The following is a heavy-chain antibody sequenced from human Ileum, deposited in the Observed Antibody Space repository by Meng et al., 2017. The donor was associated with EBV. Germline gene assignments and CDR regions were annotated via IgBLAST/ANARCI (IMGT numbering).Heavy chain of an antibody. V-gene: IGHV4-4*02. CDR3: GRDQGRELINH. J-gene: IGHJ4*02. CDR1: GDAISSDIW. D-gene: IGHD1-7*01. Sequence: QGQLQASGPGLGEPSGTLSLTCTVSGDAISSDIWWSWVRQPPGKGLEWIGEVYHRGDTNYNPSLKSRVDISVDKSKNQFYLSLFSVTAADTAVYYCGRDQGRELINHWGQGTLVTVSS. CDR2: VYHRGDT.